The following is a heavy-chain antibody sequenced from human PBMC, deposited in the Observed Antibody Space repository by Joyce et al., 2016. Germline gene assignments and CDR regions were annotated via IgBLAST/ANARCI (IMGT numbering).Heavy chain of an antibody. CDR1: GFTFIRFG. J-gene: IGHJ4*02. Sequence: QVQLVESGGGVVQPGRSLRFSCAAFGFTFIRFGMHWVRQAPGKGLGWVDFISYDESNKYYADSVKGRFTISRDSVKNTLYLQMNSLRPEDTAVYYCAKDRTSARFLGFFDYWGQGTLVTVSS. V-gene: IGHV3-30*18. D-gene: IGHD3-3*01. CDR2: ISYDESNK. CDR3: AKDRTSARFLGFFDY.